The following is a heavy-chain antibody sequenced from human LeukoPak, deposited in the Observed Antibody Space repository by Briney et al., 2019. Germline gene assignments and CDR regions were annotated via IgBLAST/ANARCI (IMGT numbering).Heavy chain of an antibody. CDR3: ATGGHLTGYSKREVYYYYGMDV. CDR1: GFTLSSYA. CDR2: ISGSCGST. Sequence: PGGSLRLSCAACGFTLSSYAMSGVRQAPGKGLQGGSAISGSCGSTYYADSVKGRFTISRDNSKNTLDLQMNSLRAEDTAVYSCATGGHLTGYSKREVYYYYGMDVWGQGTTVTVSS. J-gene: IGHJ6*02. D-gene: IGHD3-9*01. V-gene: IGHV3-23*01.